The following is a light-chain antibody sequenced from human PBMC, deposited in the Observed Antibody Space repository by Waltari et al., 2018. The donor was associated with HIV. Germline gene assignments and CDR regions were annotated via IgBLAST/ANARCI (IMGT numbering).Light chain of an antibody. CDR1: QSLVHSDGNTY. J-gene: IGKJ2*01. CDR3: MQGTQWPYT. Sequence: DVVMTQSPLSLPVTLGQPASISCRSSQSLVHSDGNTYLHWFQQRPGQSPRRLIYKVSTRDSGVPDRFSGRWSGTDFTLKIRRVEGEDVGIYYCMQGTQWPYTFGQGTKLEIK. CDR2: KVS. V-gene: IGKV2-30*02.